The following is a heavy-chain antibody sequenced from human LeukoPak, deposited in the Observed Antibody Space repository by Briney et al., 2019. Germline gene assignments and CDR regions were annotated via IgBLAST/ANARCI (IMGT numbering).Heavy chain of an antibody. CDR3: ARGYSGYDYFDY. V-gene: IGHV4-59*01. J-gene: IGHJ4*02. CDR1: GGSISSYY. CDR2: IYYSGST. Sequence: SEPLSLTCAVSGGSISSYYWSWIRQPPGKGLEWIGYIYYSGSTIYNPSLKSRVTISVDTSKNQFSLKLSSVTAADTAVYYCARGYSGYDYFDYWGQGTLVTVSS. D-gene: IGHD5-12*01.